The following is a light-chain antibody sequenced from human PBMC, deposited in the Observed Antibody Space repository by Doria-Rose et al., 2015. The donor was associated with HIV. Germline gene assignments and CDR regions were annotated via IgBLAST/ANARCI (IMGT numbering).Light chain of an antibody. J-gene: IGKJ2*01. V-gene: IGKV1-33*01. Sequence: QPPSSLSASVGDRVTITCQASQDISNYLNWYQQKPGKAPKLLIYDASNLETGVPSRFSGSGSGTDFTFTISSLQPEDIATYYCQQYDNLPMYTFGQGTKLEIK. CDR3: QQYDNLPMYT. CDR1: QDISNY. CDR2: DAS.